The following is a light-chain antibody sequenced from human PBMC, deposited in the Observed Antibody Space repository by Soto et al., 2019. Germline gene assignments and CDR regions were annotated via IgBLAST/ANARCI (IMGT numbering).Light chain of an antibody. Sequence: QSALTQPASVSGSPGQSITISCTGTSSDVGGHNSVAWYQHNPGKAPKLMIYDVSNRPSGVSSRFSGSKSGNTASLSISGLQAEDEADYYCSSYSTSFFYVFGTGTKLTVL. CDR2: DVS. CDR1: SSDVGGHNS. J-gene: IGLJ1*01. CDR3: SSYSTSFFYV. V-gene: IGLV2-14*01.